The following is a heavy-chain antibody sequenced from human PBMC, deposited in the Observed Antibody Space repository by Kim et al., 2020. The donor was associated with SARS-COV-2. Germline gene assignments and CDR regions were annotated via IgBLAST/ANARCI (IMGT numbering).Heavy chain of an antibody. Sequence: SETLSLTCTVSGGSISSSSYYWGWIRQPPGKGLEWIGSIYYSGSTYYNPSLKSRVTISVDTSKNQFSLKLSSVTAADTAVYYCARRLKGYGDYSGHFDYWGQGTLVTVSS. J-gene: IGHJ4*02. CDR3: ARRLKGYGDYSGHFDY. D-gene: IGHD4-17*01. V-gene: IGHV4-39*01. CDR2: IYYSGST. CDR1: GGSISSSSYY.